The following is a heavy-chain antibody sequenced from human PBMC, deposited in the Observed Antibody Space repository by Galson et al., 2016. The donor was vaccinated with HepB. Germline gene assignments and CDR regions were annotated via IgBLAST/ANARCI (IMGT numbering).Heavy chain of an antibody. CDR1: GHTLSELS. D-gene: IGHD2-15*01. CDR2: FDPEDGEI. J-gene: IGHJ4*02. V-gene: IGHV1-24*01. CDR3: ATLSLRYCLGGRCYLDY. Sequence: SVKVSCKVSGHTLSELSMHWVRQTPGKGLEWMGGFDPEDGEIIYAQKFQGRVTMTEDTSTDTGYMQLSRLRSDDTAIYYCATLSLRYCLGGRCYLDYWGQGTLVLVSS.